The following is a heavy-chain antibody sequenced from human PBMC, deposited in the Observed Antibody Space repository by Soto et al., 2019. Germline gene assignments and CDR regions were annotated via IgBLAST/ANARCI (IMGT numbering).Heavy chain of an antibody. J-gene: IGHJ4*02. D-gene: IGHD3-9*01. CDR3: ARSEGLFTNYFDF. Sequence: EVQLLESGGGLVQPGGSPRLSCAASGFTFSICAMNWVRQAPGKGLEWVSTISGGGGSTYYADSVKGRFTISRDNSKNTLYLQMSSLRAEDTAVYYCARSEGLFTNYFDFWGQGTLVTVSS. V-gene: IGHV3-23*01. CDR2: ISGGGGST. CDR1: GFTFSICA.